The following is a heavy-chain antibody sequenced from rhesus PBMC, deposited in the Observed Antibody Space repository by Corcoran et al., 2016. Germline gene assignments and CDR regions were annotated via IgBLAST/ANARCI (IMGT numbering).Heavy chain of an antibody. V-gene: IGHV4S11*01. J-gene: IGHJ2*01. Sequence: QVQLQESGPGLVKPLETLSLTCAVSGGSISSNSWSWIRPAPGGGLEWIGYIYGSGSSTNYNPSLKSRVTLSVDTSKNQLSLKLSSVTAADTAVYYCARLRGNYGWYFDIWGPGTPITISS. CDR1: GGSISSNS. CDR3: ARLRGNYGWYFDI. CDR2: IYGSGSST. D-gene: IGHD4-17*01.